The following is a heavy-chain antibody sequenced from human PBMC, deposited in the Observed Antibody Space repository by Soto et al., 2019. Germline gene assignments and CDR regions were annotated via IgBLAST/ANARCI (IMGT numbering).Heavy chain of an antibody. CDR2: ISSGASTI. V-gene: IGHV3-11*01. Sequence: QEQLVESGGGLVKPGGSLRLSCAASGFIFNDYYMSWIRQAPGKGLEWVAYISSGASTISYADSVKGRFTISRDNTKNLLSQQMICLRAEDTAVYYCARDLKAVVNHSHCNHYGLDVWGQGTTVTVSS. J-gene: IGHJ6*02. CDR3: ARDLKAVVNHSHCNHYGLDV. D-gene: IGHD3-22*01. CDR1: GFIFNDYY.